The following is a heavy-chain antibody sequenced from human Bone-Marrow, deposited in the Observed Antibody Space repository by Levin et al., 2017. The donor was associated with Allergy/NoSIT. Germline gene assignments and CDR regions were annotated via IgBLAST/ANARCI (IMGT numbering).Heavy chain of an antibody. CDR3: TREDGSTIDY. CDR2: IYHSGNT. Sequence: SQTLSLTCTVSCGSISSGGNYWSWIRQQPGKGLEWIGYIYHSGNTYYNPSLKSRVMISVDTSKNQFSLKVSSVTAADTAVYYCTREDGSTIDYWGQGILVTVSS. J-gene: IGHJ4*02. D-gene: IGHD1/OR15-1a*01. CDR1: CGSISSGGNY. V-gene: IGHV4-31*03.